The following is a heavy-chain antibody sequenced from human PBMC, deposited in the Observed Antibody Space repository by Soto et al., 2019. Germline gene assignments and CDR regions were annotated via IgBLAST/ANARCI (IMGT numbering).Heavy chain of an antibody. CDR1: GFTFSSYS. CDR2: ISSSSSTI. J-gene: IGHJ2*01. CDR3: ARVPDYGDYWYFDL. V-gene: IGHV3-48*04. Sequence: GGSLRLSCAASGFTFSSYSMNWVRQAPGKGLEWVSYISSSSSTIYYADSVKGRFTISRDNAKNSLYLQMNSLRAEDTAVYYCARVPDYGDYWYFDLWGRGTLVTVSS. D-gene: IGHD4-17*01.